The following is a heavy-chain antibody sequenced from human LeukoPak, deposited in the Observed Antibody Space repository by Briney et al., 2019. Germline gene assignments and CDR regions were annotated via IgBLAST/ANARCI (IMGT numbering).Heavy chain of an antibody. J-gene: IGHJ3*02. CDR1: GFTFSSCS. CDR2: ISWNSGTI. V-gene: IGHV3-9*01. D-gene: IGHD2-15*01. CDR3: VKGAAYHLGDAFDI. Sequence: GGSLRLSCAASGFTFSSCSMNWVRKAPGKGLDWFSGISWNSGTIGYADSVKGRFTISRDNAKNSLYLQMNSLRAEDTALYYCVKGAAYHLGDAFDIWGQGTMVTVSS.